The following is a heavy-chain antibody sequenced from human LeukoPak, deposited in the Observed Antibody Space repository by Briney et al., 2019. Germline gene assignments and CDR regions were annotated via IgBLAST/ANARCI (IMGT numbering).Heavy chain of an antibody. D-gene: IGHD4-11*01. CDR3: ANLQHDYSNYVGSFDY. CDR2: ISGSGGST. J-gene: IGHJ4*02. Sequence: PGGSLRLSCVASGFTFSNYWMPWVRQAPGKGLEWVSAISGSGGSTYYADSVKGRFTISRDNSKNTLYLQMNSLRAEDTAVYYCANLQHDYSNYVGSFDYWGQGTPVTVSS. CDR1: GFTFSNYW. V-gene: IGHV3-23*01.